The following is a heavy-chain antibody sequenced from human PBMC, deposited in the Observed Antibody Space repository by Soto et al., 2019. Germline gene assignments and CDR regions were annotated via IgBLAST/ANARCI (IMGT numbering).Heavy chain of an antibody. J-gene: IGHJ3*02. CDR2: ISGSGGST. CDR3: ATAPPTMIGHADAFDI. D-gene: IGHD3-22*01. CDR1: GFTFSSYA. Sequence: GGSLRLSCAASGFTFSSYAMSWVRQAPGKGLEWVSAISGSGGSTYYADSVKGRFTISRDNSKNTLYLQMNSLRAEDTAVYYCATAPPTMIGHADAFDIWGQGTMGTVSS. V-gene: IGHV3-23*01.